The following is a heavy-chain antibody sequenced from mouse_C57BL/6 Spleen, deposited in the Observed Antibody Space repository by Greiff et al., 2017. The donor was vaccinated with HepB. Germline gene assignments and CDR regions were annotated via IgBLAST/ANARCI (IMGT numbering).Heavy chain of an antibody. D-gene: IGHD2-2*01. CDR2: IWSGGST. CDR1: GFSLTSYG. J-gene: IGHJ4*01. V-gene: IGHV2-2*01. Sequence: VKVVESGPGLVQPSQSLSITCTVSGFSLTSYGVHWVRQSPGKGLEWLGVIWSGGSTDYNAAFISRLSISKDNSKSQVFFKMNSLQADDTAIYYCARIYYGYDVDYAMDYWGQGTSVTVSS. CDR3: ARIYYGYDVDYAMDY.